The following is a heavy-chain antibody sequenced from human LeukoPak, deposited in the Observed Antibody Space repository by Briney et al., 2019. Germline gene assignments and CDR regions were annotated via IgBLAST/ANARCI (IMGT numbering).Heavy chain of an antibody. CDR3: ARTRYSSGWPTYFDY. Sequence: GGSLRLSCAASGFTLSTYTMNWVRQAPGKGLEWVSYISSSGSTIYYADSVKGRFTISRDNAKNSLYLQMNSLRAEDTAVYYCARTRYSSGWPTYFDYWGQGTLVTVSS. V-gene: IGHV3-48*04. CDR1: GFTLSTYT. CDR2: ISSSGSTI. J-gene: IGHJ4*02. D-gene: IGHD6-19*01.